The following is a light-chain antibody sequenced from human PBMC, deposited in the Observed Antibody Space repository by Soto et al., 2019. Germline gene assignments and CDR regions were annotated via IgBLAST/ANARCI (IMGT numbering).Light chain of an antibody. CDR3: QQYKSYPYT. J-gene: IGKJ2*01. CDR1: QSISSW. CDR2: DAS. V-gene: IGKV1-5*01. Sequence: DVQMPQSPSTLSASVGDRVTITCRASQSISSWLAWYQQKPGKAPKLLIYDASSLESGVPSRFRGSGSGTEFTLNISSLQPDDFATYYCQQYKSYPYTFGQGTQLQIK.